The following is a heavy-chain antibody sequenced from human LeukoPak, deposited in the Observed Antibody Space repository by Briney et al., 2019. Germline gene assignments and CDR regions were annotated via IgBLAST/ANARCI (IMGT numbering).Heavy chain of an antibody. CDR1: GGSISSHY. Sequence: SETLSLTCTASGGSISSHYWSWIRQPPGKGLEWIGYIYYSGSTNYNPSLKSRVTISVDTSKNQFSLKLSSVTAADTAVYYCARLIGYCSSTSCWDYYYYGMDVWGKGTTVTVSS. J-gene: IGHJ6*04. CDR3: ARLIGYCSSTSCWDYYYYGMDV. V-gene: IGHV4-59*11. D-gene: IGHD2-2*01. CDR2: IYYSGST.